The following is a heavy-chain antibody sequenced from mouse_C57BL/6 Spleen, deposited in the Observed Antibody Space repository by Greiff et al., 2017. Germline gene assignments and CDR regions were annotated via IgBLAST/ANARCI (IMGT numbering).Heavy chain of an antibody. J-gene: IGHJ2*01. D-gene: IGHD1-1*01. CDR2: INPNNGGT. V-gene: IGHV1-26*01. CDR3: ASPLYGSSIPFDS. Sequence: VQLQQSGPELVKPGASVKISCKASGYTFTDYYMNWVKQSHGKSLEWIGDINPNNGGTSYNQKFKGKATLTVDKSSSTAYMELRSLTSEDSAVYCCASPLYGSSIPFDSWGQGTTLTVSS. CDR1: GYTFTDYY.